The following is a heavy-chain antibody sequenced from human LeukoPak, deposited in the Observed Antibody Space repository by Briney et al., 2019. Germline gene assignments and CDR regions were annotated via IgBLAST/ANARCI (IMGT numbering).Heavy chain of an antibody. D-gene: IGHD2-2*01. CDR2: IKQDGSEK. J-gene: IGHJ5*02. V-gene: IGHV3-7*01. Sequence: GGSLRLSCAASGFTVSSYWMSWVRQAPGKGLEWVANIKQDGSEKYYVDSVKGRFTISRDNAKSSLYLQMNSLRAEDTAVYYCARDDCSSISCYHNWFDPWGQGTLVTVSS. CDR1: GFTVSSYW. CDR3: ARDDCSSISCYHNWFDP.